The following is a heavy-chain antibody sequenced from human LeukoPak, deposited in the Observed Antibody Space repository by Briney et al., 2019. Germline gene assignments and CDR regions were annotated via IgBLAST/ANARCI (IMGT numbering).Heavy chain of an antibody. Sequence: EASVKVSCKASGYTFTSYDINWVRQATGQGIEWMGWMNPNSGNTGYAQKFQGRVTITRNTSISTAYMELSSLRSEDTAVYYCARVTPLYSSGLFDYWGQGTLVTVSS. CDR1: GYTFTSYD. CDR3: ARVTPLYSSGLFDY. CDR2: MNPNSGNT. V-gene: IGHV1-8*03. D-gene: IGHD6-19*01. J-gene: IGHJ4*02.